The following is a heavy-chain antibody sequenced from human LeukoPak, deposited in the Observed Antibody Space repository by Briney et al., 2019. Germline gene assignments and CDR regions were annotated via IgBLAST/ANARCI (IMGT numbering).Heavy chain of an antibody. D-gene: IGHD5-18*01. J-gene: IGHJ4*02. CDR2: ISYDGSNK. Sequence: PGRSLRLSCAASGFTFSSYAMHWVRQAPGKGLEWEAVISYDGSNKYYADTVKGRFTISRDNSKNTLYLQMNSLRAEDTAVYYCARDYTAMVKLDYWGQGTLVTVSS. CDR1: GFTFSSYA. V-gene: IGHV3-30-3*01. CDR3: ARDYTAMVKLDY.